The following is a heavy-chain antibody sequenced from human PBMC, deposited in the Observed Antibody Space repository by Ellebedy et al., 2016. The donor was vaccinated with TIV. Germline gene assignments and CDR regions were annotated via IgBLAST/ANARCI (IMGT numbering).Heavy chain of an antibody. V-gene: IGHV1-2*02. CDR2: ISHNNGGI. D-gene: IGHD3-10*01. Sequence: AASVKVSCKASGYSFTGYYMHWVRQAPGQGLEWMGWISHNNGGISYAQKFQGRVTMTRDTSISTAYMGLSRLRSDDTAVYYCAREDSTNYGSGYDFWGQGTLVTVSS. CDR1: GYSFTGYY. CDR3: AREDSTNYGSGYDF. J-gene: IGHJ4*02.